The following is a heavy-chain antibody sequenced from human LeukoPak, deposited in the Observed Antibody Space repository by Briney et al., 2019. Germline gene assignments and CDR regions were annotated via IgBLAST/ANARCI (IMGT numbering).Heavy chain of an antibody. J-gene: IGHJ4*02. Sequence: GGSLRLSCAASGFTFDDYAMHWVRQAPGKGLEWVSGISWNSGSIGYADSVKGRFTISRDNAKNSLYLQMNSLRAEDTALYYCAKASDPSGGYVYWGQGTLVTVSS. CDR1: GFTFDDYA. V-gene: IGHV3-9*01. CDR3: AKASDPSGGYVY. CDR2: ISWNSGSI. D-gene: IGHD2-15*01.